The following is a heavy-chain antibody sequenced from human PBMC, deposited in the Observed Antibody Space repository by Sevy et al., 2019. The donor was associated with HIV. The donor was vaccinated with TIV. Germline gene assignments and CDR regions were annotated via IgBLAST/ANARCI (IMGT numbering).Heavy chain of an antibody. V-gene: IGHV3-11*01. D-gene: IGHD6-19*01. CDR1: GFTFSDYY. Sequence: GGSLRLSCVASGFTFSDYYMSWIRQAPGKGLEWVSYISGSGTTINYADSVQGRFTISRDNAKNSLYLQMNSVRAADTAVYYCARDIGVAGRVDVWGQGTTVTVSS. CDR2: ISGSGTTI. J-gene: IGHJ6*02. CDR3: ARDIGVAGRVDV.